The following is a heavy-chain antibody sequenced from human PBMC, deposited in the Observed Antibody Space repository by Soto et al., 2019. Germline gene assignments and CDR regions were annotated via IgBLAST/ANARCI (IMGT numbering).Heavy chain of an antibody. J-gene: IGHJ4*02. Sequence: QVTLKESGPALVKPTETLTLTCTVSGFSLSNPRMGVNWIRQSPGKALEWLAHIFSNDEKSYNTSLKPRLNISKDTSKSQVVLTMTNMGPVDTGPYYCARIFIQHNISNGTNTLFDYWGQGILVTVSS. CDR2: IFSNDEK. CDR3: ARIFIQHNISNGTNTLFDY. D-gene: IGHD1-1*01. CDR1: GFSLSNPRMG. V-gene: IGHV2-26*01.